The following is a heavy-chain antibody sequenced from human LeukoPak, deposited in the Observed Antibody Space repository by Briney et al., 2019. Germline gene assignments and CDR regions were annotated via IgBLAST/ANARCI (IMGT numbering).Heavy chain of an antibody. J-gene: IGHJ6*03. CDR1: GGSISSSSYY. CDR3: ARAHSTNYDILTGYYIDYYYYMDV. D-gene: IGHD3-9*01. CDR2: IYYSGST. Sequence: SETLSLTCTVSGGSISSSSYYWGWIRQPPGKGLEWIGSIYYSGSTYYNPSLKSRVTISVDTSKNQFSLKLSSVTAADTAVYYCARAHSTNYDILTGYYIDYYYYMDVWGKGTTVTVSS. V-gene: IGHV4-39*01.